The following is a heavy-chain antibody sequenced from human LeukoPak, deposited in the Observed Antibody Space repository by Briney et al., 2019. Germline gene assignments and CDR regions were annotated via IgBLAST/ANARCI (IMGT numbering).Heavy chain of an antibody. CDR1: GFTYSAYW. D-gene: IGHD3-3*01. V-gene: IGHV3-74*01. CDR2: VDNDGRGT. J-gene: IGHJ4*02. CDR3: ARDGSGSIDLDH. Sequence: GGSLRLSCLASGFTYSAYWMHWVRQAPGKGLVWVSYVDNDGRGTAYVDSVKGRFTISRDNAKNTVYLQMNSLRVDDTAVYYCARDGSGSIDLDHWGQGTLVTVSS.